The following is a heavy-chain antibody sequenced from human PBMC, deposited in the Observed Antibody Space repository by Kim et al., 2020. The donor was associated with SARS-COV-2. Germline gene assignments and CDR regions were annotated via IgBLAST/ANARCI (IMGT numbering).Heavy chain of an antibody. V-gene: IGHV3-49*02. J-gene: IGHJ4*02. D-gene: IGHD4-17*01. Sequence: EYAASVRDRFTISRDDSKNIAYLQMNSLKTDDTAVYFCTRGTMTQWSYYDLWGQGSLVTVFS. CDR3: TRGTMTQWSYYDL.